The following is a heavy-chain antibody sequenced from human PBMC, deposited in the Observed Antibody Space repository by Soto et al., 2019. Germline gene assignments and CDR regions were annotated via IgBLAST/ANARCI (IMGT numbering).Heavy chain of an antibody. J-gene: IGHJ3*02. CDR1: GFSFSSSW. CDR2: ISFDGTAT. CDR3: VRNRRLRGHPFDM. V-gene: IGHV3-74*03. Sequence: EVQLVESGGGLVQPGGSLRLSCAASGFSFSSSWMHWVRQAPGMGLVWVSRISFDGTATTSADAVKGRFIISRDNAKNTLVLQMHHLRANDKAMYYCVRNRRLRGHPFDMWGQGTFVSVSS. D-gene: IGHD2-21*02.